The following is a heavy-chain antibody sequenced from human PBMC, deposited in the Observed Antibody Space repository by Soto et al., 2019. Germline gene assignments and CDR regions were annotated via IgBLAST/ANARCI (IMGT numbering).Heavy chain of an antibody. Sequence: QVQLVQSGAEVKKPGASVKVSCKASGYTFTSYGISWVRQAPGQGLEWMGWISAYNGNTNYAQKLQGRVTMTTDTSTSTAYMELRSLRYDDTAVYYCARGRASYCSSTSCYGYYYYGMDVWGQGTTVTVSS. CDR3: ARGRASYCSSTSCYGYYYYGMDV. D-gene: IGHD2-2*01. J-gene: IGHJ6*02. V-gene: IGHV1-18*01. CDR2: ISAYNGNT. CDR1: GYTFTSYG.